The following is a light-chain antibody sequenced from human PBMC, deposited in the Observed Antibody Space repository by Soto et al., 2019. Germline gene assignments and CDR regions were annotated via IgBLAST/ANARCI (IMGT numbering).Light chain of an antibody. V-gene: IGLV1-40*01. Sequence: QSVLTQPPSVSGAPGQRVTISCTGSDSNIGENFDLHWYQQLPGTAPKLLIYGNNNRPSGVPDRFSASRSGTSASLAITGLQADDEADYYCQSYDSGLSGSVFGGGTKLTVL. J-gene: IGLJ3*02. CDR1: DSNIGENFD. CDR3: QSYDSGLSGSV. CDR2: GNN.